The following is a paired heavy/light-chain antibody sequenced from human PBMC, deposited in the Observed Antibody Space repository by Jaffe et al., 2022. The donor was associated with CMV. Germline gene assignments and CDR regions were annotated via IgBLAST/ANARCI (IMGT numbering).Heavy chain of an antibody. CDR2: ISSSSGTI. J-gene: IGHJ4*02. CDR3: AREWAAPSNFDY. Sequence: EVQLVESGGGLVQPGGSLRLSCAVSGFTFSSYNMNWVRQAPGKGLEWVSYISSSSGTIYYADSVKGRFTISRDNAKNSLYLQMNSLRDEDTAVYYCAREWAAPSNFDYWGQGTLVTVSS. V-gene: IGHV3-48*02. CDR1: GFTFSSYN. D-gene: IGHD6-25*01.
Light chain of an antibody. V-gene: IGLV1-51*02. J-gene: IGLJ2*01. CDR3: GTWDSSLSAGV. Sequence: QSVLTQPPSVSAAPGQKVTISCSGSSSNIGNNYVSWYQQLPGTVPKLLIYKNNNRPSGIPDRFSGSKSGTSATLGITGLQTGDEADYYCGTWDSSLSAGVFGGGTKLTVL. CDR2: KNN. CDR1: SSNIGNNY.